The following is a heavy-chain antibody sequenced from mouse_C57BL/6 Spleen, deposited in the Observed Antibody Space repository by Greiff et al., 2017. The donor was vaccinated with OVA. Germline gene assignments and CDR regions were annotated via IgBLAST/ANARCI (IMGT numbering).Heavy chain of an antibody. D-gene: IGHD2-1*01. J-gene: IGHJ1*03. Sequence: QVQLQQSGPELVKPGASVKISCKASGYAFSSSWMNGVKQRPGKGLEWIGRIYPGDGDTNYNGKFKGKATLTADKSSSTAYMQLSSLTSEDSAVYFCAIYNFDVWGTGTTVTVSS. V-gene: IGHV1-82*01. CDR2: IYPGDGDT. CDR1: GYAFSSSW. CDR3: AIYNFDV.